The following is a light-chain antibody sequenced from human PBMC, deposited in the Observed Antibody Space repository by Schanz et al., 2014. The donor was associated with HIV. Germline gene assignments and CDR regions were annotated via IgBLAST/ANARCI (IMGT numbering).Light chain of an antibody. CDR3: QQYYSTPPT. CDR1: QSVLYSSNNKNH. Sequence: DIVMTQSPDSLAVSPGERATINCKSSQSVLYSSNNKNHLAWYQQKPGQAPKVLIYWASTRESGVPDRFSGSGSGTDFTLTISSLQAEDVAVYYCQQYYSTPPTFGQGTKVEIK. J-gene: IGKJ1*01. V-gene: IGKV4-1*01. CDR2: WAS.